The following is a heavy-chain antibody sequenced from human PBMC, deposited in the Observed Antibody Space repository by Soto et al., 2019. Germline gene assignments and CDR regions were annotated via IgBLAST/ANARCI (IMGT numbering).Heavy chain of an antibody. CDR3: ARGRGMAAAGIDY. V-gene: IGHV3-30-3*01. J-gene: IGHJ4*02. Sequence: HPGGSLRLSXAASGFTFSSYAMHWVRQAPGKGLEWVAVISYDGSNKYYADSVKGRFTISRDNSKNTLYLQMNSLRAEDTAVYYCARGRGMAAAGIDYWGQGTLVTVSS. CDR1: GFTFSSYA. CDR2: ISYDGSNK. D-gene: IGHD6-13*01.